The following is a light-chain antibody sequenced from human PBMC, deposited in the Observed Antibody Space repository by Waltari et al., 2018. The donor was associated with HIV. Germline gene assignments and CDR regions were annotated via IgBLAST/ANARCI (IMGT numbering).Light chain of an antibody. CDR1: QSLLHSSEYHA. Sequence: DIVMTQSPPPLPSTPGERAAISCRSSQSLLHSSEYHALDWYLQKPGQSPQLLIYLGSHRASRVPDRFSGSGSGTNFTLSISRVEAEDVGVYFCMQALQTPPTFGQGTRVEVK. CDR2: LGS. J-gene: IGKJ5*01. CDR3: MQALQTPPT. V-gene: IGKV2-28*01.